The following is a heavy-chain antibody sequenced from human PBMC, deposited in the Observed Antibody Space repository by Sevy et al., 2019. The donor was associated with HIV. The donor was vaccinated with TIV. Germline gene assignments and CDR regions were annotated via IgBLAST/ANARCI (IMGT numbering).Heavy chain of an antibody. J-gene: IGHJ5*02. CDR3: ARDWHSSGWPLGWFDP. D-gene: IGHD6-19*01. CDR1: GGSISSYY. Sequence: SETLSLTCTVSGGSISSYYWSWIRQPPGKGLEWIGYIYYSGSTSYNPSLKSRVTISVDTSKNQFSLKLSSVTATDTAVYYCARDWHSSGWPLGWFDPWGQGTLVAVSS. CDR2: IYYSGST. V-gene: IGHV4-59*01.